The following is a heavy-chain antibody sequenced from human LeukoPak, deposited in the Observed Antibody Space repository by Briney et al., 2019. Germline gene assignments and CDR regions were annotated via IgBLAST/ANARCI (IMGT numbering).Heavy chain of an antibody. V-gene: IGHV3-30*02. CDR3: AKCSAYYYDSSLSDYFDY. CDR1: GFTFSHHG. Sequence: GGSLRLSCAASGFTFSHHGMHWVRQAPGKGLEWVAFIRYDGSNKSYGDSVKGRFTISRDNSKNTLYLQMNSLRAEDTAEYYCAKCSAYYYDSSLSDYFDYWGQGTLVTVSS. CDR2: IRYDGSNK. D-gene: IGHD3-22*01. J-gene: IGHJ4*02.